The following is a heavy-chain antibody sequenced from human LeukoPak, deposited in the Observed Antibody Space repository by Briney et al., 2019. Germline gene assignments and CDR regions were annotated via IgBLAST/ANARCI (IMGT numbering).Heavy chain of an antibody. CDR1: GYSISSGYY. Sequence: SETLSLTCAVSGYSISSGYYWGWIRQPPGKGLEWIGEINHSGSANYNPSLKSRVTISVDTSKNQFSLKLSSVTAADTAVYYCASLGTTGTTFDYWGQGTLVTVSS. CDR2: INHSGSA. J-gene: IGHJ4*02. CDR3: ASLGTTGTTFDY. V-gene: IGHV4-38-2*01. D-gene: IGHD1-1*01.